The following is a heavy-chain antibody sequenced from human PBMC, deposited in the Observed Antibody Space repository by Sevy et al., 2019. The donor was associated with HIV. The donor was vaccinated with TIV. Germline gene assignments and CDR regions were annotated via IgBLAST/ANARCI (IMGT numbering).Heavy chain of an antibody. CDR1: GFTFSSYW. J-gene: IGHJ4*02. V-gene: IGHV3-7*01. CDR2: IKQDGSEK. Sequence: GGSLRLSCAASGFTFSSYWMSWVRQAPGKGLEWVANIKQDGSEKYYVDSVKGRFTISRDNAKNSLYLQMNNVRAEDTAVYYCARGPESPYYDILTGYYRGGELGDYWGQGPLVTVSS. CDR3: ARGPESPYYDILTGYYRGGELGDY. D-gene: IGHD3-9*01.